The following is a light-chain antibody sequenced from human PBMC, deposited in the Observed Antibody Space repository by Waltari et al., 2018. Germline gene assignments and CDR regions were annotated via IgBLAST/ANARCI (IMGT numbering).Light chain of an antibody. Sequence: DTQMTKSPSTLSASVGDRVTISCRASYDIGSRLAWYQQKPGKAPHFLIYKSSILERGVPSRFSGSGSGTEFTLTISSLQPDDFATYYCQQYKSYPYTFGQGTKLEIK. CDR2: KSS. J-gene: IGKJ2*01. CDR3: QQYKSYPYT. V-gene: IGKV1-5*03. CDR1: YDIGSR.